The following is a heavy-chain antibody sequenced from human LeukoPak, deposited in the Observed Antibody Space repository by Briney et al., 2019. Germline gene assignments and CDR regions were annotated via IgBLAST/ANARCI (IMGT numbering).Heavy chain of an antibody. D-gene: IGHD2-15*01. J-gene: IGHJ3*02. CDR1: GGSFSGYY. CDR2: INHSGST. Sequence: SETLSLTCAVYGGSFSGYYWSWIRQPPGKGLEWIGEINHSGSTNYNLSLTSRVTISVDTSKNQFSLKLSSVTAADTAVYYCARAPLYCSGGSCYLDAFDIWGQGTMVTVSS. V-gene: IGHV4-34*01. CDR3: ARAPLYCSGGSCYLDAFDI.